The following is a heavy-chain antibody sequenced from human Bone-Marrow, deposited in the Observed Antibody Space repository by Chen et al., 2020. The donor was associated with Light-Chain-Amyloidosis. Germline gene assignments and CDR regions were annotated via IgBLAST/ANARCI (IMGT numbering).Heavy chain of an antibody. V-gene: IGHV4-34*01. CDR1: GGSFSGYY. CDR2: INHSGST. D-gene: IGHD3-22*01. Sequence: QVQLQQWGAGLLKPSETLSLTCAVYGGSFSGYYWTWIRQPPGKGLEWIGEINHSGSTNYNPSHKSRVTRSVDTSKNQFSLKLSSVTAADTAVYYCARAPSLGYYDSSGYKGYYFDYWGQGTLVTVSS. J-gene: IGHJ4*02. CDR3: ARAPSLGYYDSSGYKGYYFDY.